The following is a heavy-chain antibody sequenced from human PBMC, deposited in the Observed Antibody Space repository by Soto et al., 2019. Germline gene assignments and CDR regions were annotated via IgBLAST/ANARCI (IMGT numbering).Heavy chain of an antibody. Sequence: TGGSLRLSCAASGFTFSGSAMHWVRQASGKGLEWVGRIRSKANSYATAYAASVKGRFTISRDDSKNTAYLQMNSLKTEDTAVYYCTRHWDPTSYYDSSGYPDYWGQGTLVTVSS. D-gene: IGHD3-22*01. CDR2: IRSKANSYAT. J-gene: IGHJ4*02. CDR3: TRHWDPTSYYDSSGYPDY. CDR1: GFTFSGSA. V-gene: IGHV3-73*01.